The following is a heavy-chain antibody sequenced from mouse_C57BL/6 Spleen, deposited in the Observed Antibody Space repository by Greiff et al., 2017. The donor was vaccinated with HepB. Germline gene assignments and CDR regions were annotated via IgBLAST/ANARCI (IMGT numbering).Heavy chain of an antibody. CDR3: ARSLGRIGSSHWYFDV. CDR2: INPSNGGT. D-gene: IGHD1-1*01. J-gene: IGHJ1*03. CDR1: GYTFTSYW. V-gene: IGHV1-53*01. Sequence: QVQLQQPGTELVKPGASVKLSCKASGYTFTSYWMHWVKQRPGQGLEWIGNINPSNGGTNYNEKFKSKATLTVDKSSSTAYMQLSSLTSEDSAVYYCARSLGRIGSSHWYFDVWGTGTTVTVSS.